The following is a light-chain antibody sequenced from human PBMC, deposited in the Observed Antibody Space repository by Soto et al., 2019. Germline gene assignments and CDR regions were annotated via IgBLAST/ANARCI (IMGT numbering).Light chain of an antibody. CDR1: QSIITY. V-gene: IGKV1-39*01. Sequence: DIQMTQSPSSLSASIGDRVTITCRASQSIITYLNWYQQKPGNAPKLLLHGASSLESGVPSRFSGSGSGTDFTLTISSLQPEDFATYYCQQSYSSPPEYTFGQGTKLEMK. CDR3: QQSYSSPPEYT. CDR2: GAS. J-gene: IGKJ2*01.